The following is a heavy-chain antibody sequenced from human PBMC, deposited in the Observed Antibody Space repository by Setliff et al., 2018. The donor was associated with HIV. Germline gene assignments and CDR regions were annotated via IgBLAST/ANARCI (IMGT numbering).Heavy chain of an antibody. CDR1: GFIFDNAW. Sequence: GGSLRLSCAAAGFIFDNAWMSWVRQAPGKGLEWVGRIKSKADGGTTEYAAPVKGRFAISRDDSENTLYLQMNNLKTEDTAVYYCILPGMAGAFDIWGQGTMVTVSS. J-gene: IGHJ3*02. CDR3: ILPGMAGAFDI. D-gene: IGHD6-19*01. V-gene: IGHV3-15*01. CDR2: IKSKADGGTT.